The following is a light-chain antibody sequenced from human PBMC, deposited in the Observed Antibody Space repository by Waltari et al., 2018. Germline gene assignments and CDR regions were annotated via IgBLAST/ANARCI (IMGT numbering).Light chain of an antibody. V-gene: IGKV3-15*01. J-gene: IGKJ1*01. CDR2: GAA. CDR3: QQYNNWPPWT. CDR1: HRVGNN. Sequence: EIVVTKSPATPSLSPGERATLPSRASHRVGNNFVGYQQKPGQAPRLLIYGAATRVTGIPARFSGSGSGTEFTLTITSLQSEDFAVYYCQQYNNWPPWTFGQGTKVEIK.